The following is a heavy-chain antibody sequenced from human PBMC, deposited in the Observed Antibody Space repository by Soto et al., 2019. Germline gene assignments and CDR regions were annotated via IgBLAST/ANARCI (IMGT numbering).Heavy chain of an antibody. V-gene: IGHV5-51*01. J-gene: IGHJ4*02. CDR1: GYDFNTNW. D-gene: IGHD3-3*01. CDR3: GRLPRDCNKTSCYYADH. Sequence: PGESLKISCRGSGYDFNTNWFGWVRQLPGRGLEWVGIMYPGDSDTRYNPSLQGHVTLSVDVTVSTAFLQWRSLETSDTGMYFCGRLPRDCNKTSCYYADHWGQGTQVTVSS. CDR2: MYPGDSDT.